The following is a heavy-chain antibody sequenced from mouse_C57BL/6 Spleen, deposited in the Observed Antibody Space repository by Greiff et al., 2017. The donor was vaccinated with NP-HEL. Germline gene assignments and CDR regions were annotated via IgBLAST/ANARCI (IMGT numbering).Heavy chain of an antibody. CDR3: ARQSPYGYDYWYFDV. CDR1: GFTFSSYT. Sequence: EVMLVESGGGLVKPGGSLKLSCAASGFTFSSYTMSWVRQTPEKRLEWVATISGGGGNTYYPDSVKGRFTISRDNAKNTLYLQMSSLRSEDTALYYCARQSPYGYDYWYFDVWGTGTTVTVSS. D-gene: IGHD2-2*01. J-gene: IGHJ1*03. CDR2: ISGGGGNT. V-gene: IGHV5-9*01.